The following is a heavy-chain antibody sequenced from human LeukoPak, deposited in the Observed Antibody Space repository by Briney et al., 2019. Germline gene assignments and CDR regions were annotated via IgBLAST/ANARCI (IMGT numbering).Heavy chain of an antibody. V-gene: IGHV3-23*01. J-gene: IGHJ4*02. CDR2: IFGSGSGT. Sequence: GGSLRLSCAGSGFTFSTYTMSWVRQAPGKGLEWVSAIFGSGSGTYYADSVKGRFTTSRDNSKNTVYLQTNSLRAEDTAVYYCAKDRVPDSGWDIDFWGQGTLVTVSS. CDR1: GFTFSTYT. CDR3: AKDRVPDSGWDIDF. D-gene: IGHD6-19*01.